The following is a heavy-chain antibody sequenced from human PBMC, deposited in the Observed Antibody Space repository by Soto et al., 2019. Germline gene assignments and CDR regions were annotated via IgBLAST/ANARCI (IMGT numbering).Heavy chain of an antibody. V-gene: IGHV1-69*13. D-gene: IGHD3-10*01. CDR2: IIPIFGTA. CDR3: ASQKYYYGSGSYYNAFGLDY. CDR1: GYTFTSYA. Sequence: GASVKVSCKASGYTFTSYAMNWVRQAPGQGLEWMGGIIPIFGTANYAQKFKGRVTITADESTSTAYMELSSLRSEDTAVYYCASQKYYYGSGSYYNAFGLDYWGQGTLVTVSS. J-gene: IGHJ4*02.